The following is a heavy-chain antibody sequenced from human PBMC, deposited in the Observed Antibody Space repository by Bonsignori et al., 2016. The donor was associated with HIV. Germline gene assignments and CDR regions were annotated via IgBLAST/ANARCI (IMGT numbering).Heavy chain of an antibody. CDR1: GFTFSDYW. CDR3: ARARGAPDV. J-gene: IGHJ6*02. V-gene: IGHV3-7*01. CDR2: IKQDGSEK. D-gene: IGHD1-26*01. Sequence: EMQLVDSGGGLVQPGGSLRLSCAASGFTFSDYWMSWVRQAPGKGPEWVANIKQDGSEKFYVDSVKGRFIISRDNAKNSLYLHMNSLRAEDTAVYYXARARGAPDVWGQGT.